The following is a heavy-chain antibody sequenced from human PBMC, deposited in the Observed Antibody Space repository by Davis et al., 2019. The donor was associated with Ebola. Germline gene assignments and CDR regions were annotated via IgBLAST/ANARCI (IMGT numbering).Heavy chain of an antibody. J-gene: IGHJ4*02. V-gene: IGHV3-48*02. CDR2: ISSSSSTI. CDR1: GFTFSSYS. CDR3: ARPKYYYDSSGYYSY. D-gene: IGHD3-22*01. Sequence: PGGSLRLSCAASGFTFSSYSMNWVRQAPGKGLEWVSYISSSSSTIYYADSVKGRFTISRDNAKNSLYLQMNSLRDEDTAVYYCARPKYYYDSSGYYSYWGQGTLVTVSS.